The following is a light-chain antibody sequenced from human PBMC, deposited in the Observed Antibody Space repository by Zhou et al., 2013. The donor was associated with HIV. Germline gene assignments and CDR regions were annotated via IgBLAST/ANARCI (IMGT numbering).Light chain of an antibody. V-gene: IGKV3-15*01. J-gene: IGKJ1*01. Sequence: EIVMTQSPGTLSVSPGERATVSCRASQSISSTLAWYQQKPGQAPKLLIYDTSTRATDIPARFSGSGSGTEFTLTISSLQSEDFAVYYCQQYGISPRSFGQGSRVEIK. CDR2: DTS. CDR3: QQYGISPRS. CDR1: QSISST.